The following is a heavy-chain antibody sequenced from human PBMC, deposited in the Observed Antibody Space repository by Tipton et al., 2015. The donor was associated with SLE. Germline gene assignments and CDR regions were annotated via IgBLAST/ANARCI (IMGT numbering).Heavy chain of an antibody. CDR1: GGSISSGDYY. J-gene: IGHJ3*01. V-gene: IGHV4-61*02. D-gene: IGHD6-19*01. Sequence: LRLSCTVSGGSISSGDYYWGWIRQTAGKGLEWIGRIYKTGITNYNPSPKGRLSMSVDTSKAHFSLNLNSVTAADTAIYYCAREKENTGWFWLNAFDVWGRGTLVTVST. CDR2: IYKTGIT. CDR3: AREKENTGWFWLNAFDV.